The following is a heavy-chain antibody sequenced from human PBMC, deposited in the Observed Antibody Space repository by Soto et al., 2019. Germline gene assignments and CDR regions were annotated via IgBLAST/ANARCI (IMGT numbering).Heavy chain of an antibody. V-gene: IGHV3-74*01. J-gene: IGHJ4*02. CDR1: GFTFSSYW. D-gene: IGHD6-19*01. CDR3: ARETGYSSGWRQDY. CDR2: INSDGSSI. Sequence: EVQLVESGGGLVQPGGSLRLSCAASGFTFSSYWMHWVRQAPGKGLVWVSRINSDGSSISYADSVKGRFTISRDNAKNTLHLQMNSLRVEDTAVYYCARETGYSSGWRQDYWGQGTLVAVSS.